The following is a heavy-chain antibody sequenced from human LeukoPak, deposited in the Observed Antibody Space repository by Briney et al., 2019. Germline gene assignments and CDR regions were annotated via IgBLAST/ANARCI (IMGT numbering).Heavy chain of an antibody. Sequence: PGGSLRLSCAASGSTFRFYAMHWVRQAPGKGLEWVAGISYDGDNKYYGDSVKGRFTISRDNSKNTLFLQMGSLRADDTAVYYCARGLNYCTTTTCSLDWFDPWGQGTLVIVSS. J-gene: IGHJ5*02. CDR3: ARGLNYCTTTTCSLDWFDP. D-gene: IGHD2/OR15-2a*01. CDR1: GSTFRFYA. CDR2: ISYDGDNK. V-gene: IGHV3-30-3*01.